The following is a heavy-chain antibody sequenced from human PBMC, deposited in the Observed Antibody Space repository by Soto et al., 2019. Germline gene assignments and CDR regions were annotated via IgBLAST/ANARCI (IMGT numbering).Heavy chain of an antibody. D-gene: IGHD1-26*01. CDR3: ARQGDTSGEPTFLSFDN. V-gene: IGHV4-39*01. Sequence: QLQLQESGPGLVKPSETLSLTCSVSDNSISSTSYYWGWIRQPPGKGLEWLGSIYYSGTTYYNPSLRSRVTISVYTSKDQFSLTLSYVTAEDTAVYYCARQGDTSGEPTFLSFDNWGQGSLVTVSS. J-gene: IGHJ4*02. CDR2: IYYSGTT. CDR1: DNSISSTSYY.